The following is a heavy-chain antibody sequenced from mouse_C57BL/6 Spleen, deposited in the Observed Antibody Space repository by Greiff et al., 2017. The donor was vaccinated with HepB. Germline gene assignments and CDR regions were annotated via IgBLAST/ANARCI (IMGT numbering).Heavy chain of an antibody. CDR3: ARLGQLGQYIDV. J-gene: IGHJ1*03. CDR2: IYPRSGNT. V-gene: IGHV1-81*01. CDR1: GYTFTSYG. Sequence: QVQLKESGAELARPGASVKLSCKASGYTFTSYGISWVKQRTGQGLEWIGEIYPRSGNTYYTEKLKGKATLTADKSSSTAYMELSSLTSEGSAVYFCARLGQLGQYIDVWGTGTPVTVSS. D-gene: IGHD4-1*02.